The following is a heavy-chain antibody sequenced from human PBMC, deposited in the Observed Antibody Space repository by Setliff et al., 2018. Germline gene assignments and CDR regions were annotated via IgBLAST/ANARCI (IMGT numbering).Heavy chain of an antibody. D-gene: IGHD3-16*01. CDR3: ARDGGEY. V-gene: IGHV3-7*01. CDR1: GFTFSDYY. J-gene: IGHJ4*02. CDR2: IKQDGGEK. Sequence: LRLSCAASGFTFSDYYMNWIRQAPGKGLEWVANIKQDGGEKYYVDSVKGRFTISRDNAKNSLYLQMNSLRAEDTAVYYCARDGGEYWGQGTLVTVSS.